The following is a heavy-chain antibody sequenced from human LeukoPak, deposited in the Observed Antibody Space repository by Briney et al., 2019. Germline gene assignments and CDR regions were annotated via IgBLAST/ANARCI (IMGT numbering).Heavy chain of an antibody. CDR2: ISSSSSYI. CDR3: ARSSSGYPYYFDY. Sequence: GGSLRLSCAASGVTFSSYSMNWVRQAPGKGLEWVSSISSSSSYIYYADSVKGRFTISRDNAKNSLYLQMNSLRAEDTAVYYCARSSSGYPYYFDYWGQGTLVTVSS. J-gene: IGHJ4*02. CDR1: GVTFSSYS. V-gene: IGHV3-21*01. D-gene: IGHD3-22*01.